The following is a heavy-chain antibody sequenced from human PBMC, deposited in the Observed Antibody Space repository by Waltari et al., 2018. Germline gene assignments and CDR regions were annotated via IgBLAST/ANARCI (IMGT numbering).Heavy chain of an antibody. CDR2: IKYDGSEK. CDR1: GFTFSDYW. D-gene: IGHD6-13*01. V-gene: IGHV3-7*01. Sequence: EVQLVESGGGLVQPGGSLRLSCAASGFTFSDYWMNWVRQAPGKGLEWVANIKYDGSEKYYVDSGKGRFTISRDNAKNSLYLQMNSLTAEDTAVYYCARDHVAPGIIFDHWGQGTLVTVSS. CDR3: ARDHVAPGIIFDH. J-gene: IGHJ4*02.